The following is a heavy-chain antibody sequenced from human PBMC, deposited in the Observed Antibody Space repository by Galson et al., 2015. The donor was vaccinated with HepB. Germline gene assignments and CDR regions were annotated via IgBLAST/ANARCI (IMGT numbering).Heavy chain of an antibody. CDR1: GFTVSRKY. CDR3: ARGGDWNDFDY. J-gene: IGHJ4*02. Sequence: SLRLSCAASGFTVSRKYMTWVRQAPGKGLEWVSVIYSDGNTYYADSVKGRLTISRDNSKNTLYLQMNSLRAGDTAVYYCARGGDWNDFDYWGQGTLVTVSS. D-gene: IGHD1-1*01. V-gene: IGHV3-66*01. CDR2: IYSDGNT.